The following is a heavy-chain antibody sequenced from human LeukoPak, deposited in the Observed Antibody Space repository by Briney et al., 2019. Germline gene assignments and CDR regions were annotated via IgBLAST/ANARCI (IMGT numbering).Heavy chain of an antibody. Sequence: GKSLKISCKGSGYSFTSYWIGWVRQMPGKGLEWMGIIYPRDSDTRYSPSFQGQVTISADKSISTAYLQWSSLKASDTAVYYCARHDILTGYPQSYYYYGMDVWGQGTTVTVSS. D-gene: IGHD3-9*01. CDR3: ARHDILTGYPQSYYYYGMDV. CDR2: IYPRDSDT. V-gene: IGHV5-51*01. J-gene: IGHJ6*02. CDR1: GYSFTSYW.